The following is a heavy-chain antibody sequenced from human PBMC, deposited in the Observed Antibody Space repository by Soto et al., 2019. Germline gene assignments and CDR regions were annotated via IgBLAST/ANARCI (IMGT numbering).Heavy chain of an antibody. D-gene: IGHD1-26*01. CDR1: GGSISGSYYY. J-gene: IGHJ4*02. Sequence: SETLSLTCAVSGGSISGSYYYWGWLRQSPGKGPEWIGSVFYTGFTSYNPSLESRVSVSVDTSRNQFSLRLSSVTAADTAAYYCARQEYYSGSCDYFDHWGQGNQVTVSS. CDR3: ARQEYYSGSCDYFDH. V-gene: IGHV4-39*01. CDR2: VFYTGFT.